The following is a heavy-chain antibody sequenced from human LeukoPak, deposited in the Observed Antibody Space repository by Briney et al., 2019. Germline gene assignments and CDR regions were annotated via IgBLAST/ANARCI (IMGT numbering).Heavy chain of an antibody. D-gene: IGHD3-3*01. J-gene: IGHJ6*02. V-gene: IGHV1-18*01. CDR1: GYTFTSYG. CDR2: ISAYNGNT. CDR3: ARLLEWLDAYYYYGMDV. Sequence: VSVKVSCKASGYTFTSYGISWVRQAPGQGLEWMGWISAYNGNTNYAQKLQGRVTMTTDTSTSTAYMELRSLRSDDTAVYYCARLLEWLDAYYYYGMDVWGQGTTVTVSS.